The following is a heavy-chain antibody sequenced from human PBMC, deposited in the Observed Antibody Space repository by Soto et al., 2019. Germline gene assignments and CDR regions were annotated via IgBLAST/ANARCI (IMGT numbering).Heavy chain of an antibody. CDR2: ISYDGSNK. CDR3: ARDRSARLDY. CDR1: GFTFSSYA. J-gene: IGHJ4*02. Sequence: GGSLRLSCAASGFTFSSYAMHWVRQAPGKGLEWVAVISYDGSNKYYADSVKGRFTISRDNSKNTLYLQMNSLRAEDTAVYYCARDRSARLDYWGQGTLVTVSS. V-gene: IGHV3-30-3*01.